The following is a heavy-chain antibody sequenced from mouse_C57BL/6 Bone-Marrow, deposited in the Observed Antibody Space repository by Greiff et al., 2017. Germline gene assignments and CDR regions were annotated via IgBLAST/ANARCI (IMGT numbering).Heavy chain of an antibody. J-gene: IGHJ1*03. CDR3: AREGTWGYFDV. D-gene: IGHD3-3*01. CDR1: GFTFSSYA. Sequence: DVMLVESGGGLVKPGGSLKLSCAASGFTFSSYAMSWVRQTPEKRLEWVATISDGGSYTYYPDNVQGRFTISRYNAQNNLYLQMSHLKSEDTAMYYCAREGTWGYFDVWGTGTTVTVSS. CDR2: ISDGGSYT. V-gene: IGHV5-4*01.